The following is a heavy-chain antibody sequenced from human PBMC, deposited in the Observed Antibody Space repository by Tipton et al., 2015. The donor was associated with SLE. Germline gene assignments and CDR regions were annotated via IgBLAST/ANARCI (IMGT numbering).Heavy chain of an antibody. V-gene: IGHV3-11*04. Sequence: GSLRLSCAASGFTFSDYYMSWIRQAPGKGLEWVSYITSSGSTIYYSDSVKGRFTISRDNAKNSLYLQMNGLRAEDTAVYYCARREFFWSGDITIDIWGQGTMVTVSS. D-gene: IGHD3-3*01. CDR1: GFTFSDYY. CDR3: ARREFFWSGDITIDI. CDR2: ITSSGSTI. J-gene: IGHJ3*02.